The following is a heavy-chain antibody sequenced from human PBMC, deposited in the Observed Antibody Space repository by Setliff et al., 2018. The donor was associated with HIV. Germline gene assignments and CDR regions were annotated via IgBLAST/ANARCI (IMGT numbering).Heavy chain of an antibody. V-gene: IGHV4-61*09. Sequence: PSETLSLTFTVSGDSITSGTYYWSWIRQPAGMRLEWIGHISTSGTTNYNPSLQSRVTISADTSKSQFSLKLTSVTAADTAAYFCARVSTDYVWGSFLSSGPYYFDFWGQGALVTVSS. D-gene: IGHD3-16*01. CDR3: ARVSTDYVWGSFLSSGPYYFDF. CDR2: ISTSGTT. CDR1: GDSITSGTYY. J-gene: IGHJ4*02.